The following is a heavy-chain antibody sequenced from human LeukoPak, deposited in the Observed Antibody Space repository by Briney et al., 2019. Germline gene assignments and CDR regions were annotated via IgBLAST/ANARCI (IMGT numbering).Heavy chain of an antibody. D-gene: IGHD6-19*01. Sequence: SETLSLTCTVSGGSISSYYWSWIRQPPVKGLEWIGYIYYSGSTNYNPSLKSRVTISVDTSKNQFSLKLSSVTAADTAVYYCARYRAVAGTAPRTIYYYGMDVWGQGTTVTVSS. CDR2: IYYSGST. J-gene: IGHJ6*02. V-gene: IGHV4-59*01. CDR1: GGSISSYY. CDR3: ARYRAVAGTAPRTIYYYGMDV.